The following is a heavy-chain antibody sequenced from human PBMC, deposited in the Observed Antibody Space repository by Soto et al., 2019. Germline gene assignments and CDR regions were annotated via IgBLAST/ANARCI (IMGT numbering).Heavy chain of an antibody. V-gene: IGHV1-69*13. CDR1: GGTFSSYA. Sequence: GASVKVSCKASGGTFSSYAISWVRQAPGQGLEWMGGIIPIFGTANYAQKFQGRVTITADESTSTAYMELSSLRSEDTAVYYCASPQNSIAVAGPSYYYYGMDVWGQGTTVTVSS. D-gene: IGHD6-19*01. J-gene: IGHJ6*02. CDR2: IIPIFGTA. CDR3: ASPQNSIAVAGPSYYYYGMDV.